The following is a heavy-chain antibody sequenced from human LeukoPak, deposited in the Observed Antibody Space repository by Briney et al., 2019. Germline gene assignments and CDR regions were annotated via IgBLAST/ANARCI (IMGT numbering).Heavy chain of an antibody. J-gene: IGHJ5*02. Sequence: GASVKVSCKASGGTFSSYAISWVRQAPGQGLEWMGRIIPILGIANYAQKFQGRVTITADKSTSTAYMELSSLRSEDTAVYYCATPGDYGDSGNWFDPWGQGTLVTVSS. V-gene: IGHV1-69*04. CDR2: IIPILGIA. D-gene: IGHD4-17*01. CDR1: GGTFSSYA. CDR3: ATPGDYGDSGNWFDP.